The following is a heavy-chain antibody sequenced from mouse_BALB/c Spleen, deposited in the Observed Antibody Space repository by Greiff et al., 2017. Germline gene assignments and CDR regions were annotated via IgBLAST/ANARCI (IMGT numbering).Heavy chain of an antibody. D-gene: IGHD1-3*01. J-gene: IGHJ3*01. CDR2: INPSTGYT. Sequence: QVQLKQSGAELVKPGASVKMSCKASGYTFTSYWMHWVKQRPGQGLDWIGYINPSTGYTDYNQKFKDKATLTADKSSSTAYMQLSSLTSEDSAVYYCARSGKGAWFAYWGQGTLVTVSA. V-gene: IGHV1-7*01. CDR3: ARSGKGAWFAY. CDR1: GYTFTSYW.